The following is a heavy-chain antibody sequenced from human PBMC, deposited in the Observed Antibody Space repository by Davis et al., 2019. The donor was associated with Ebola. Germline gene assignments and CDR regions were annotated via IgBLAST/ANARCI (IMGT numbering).Heavy chain of an antibody. V-gene: IGHV3-48*04. Sequence: GESLKISCAASGFTFSSYWMSWVRQAPGKGLEWVSYISSSSSTIYYADSVKGRFTISRDNAKNSLYLQMNSLRAEDTAVYYCARDATIFGVVIFYYGMDVWGKGTTVTVSS. CDR3: ARDATIFGVVIFYYGMDV. D-gene: IGHD3-3*01. CDR2: ISSSSSTI. CDR1: GFTFSSYW. J-gene: IGHJ6*04.